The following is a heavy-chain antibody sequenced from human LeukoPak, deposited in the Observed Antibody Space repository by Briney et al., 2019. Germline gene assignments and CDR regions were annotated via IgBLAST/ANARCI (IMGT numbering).Heavy chain of an antibody. CDR2: INHSGST. J-gene: IGHJ5*02. D-gene: IGHD3-3*01. CDR1: GGSFSGYY. Sequence: SETLSLTCAVYGGSFSGYYWSWIRQPPGKGLEWIGEINHSGSTNYNPSLKSRVTISVDTSKNQFSLKLSSVTAADTAVYHCARGRGGYDFWSGYYRWFDPWGQGTLVTVSS. CDR3: ARGRGGYDFWSGYYRWFDP. V-gene: IGHV4-34*01.